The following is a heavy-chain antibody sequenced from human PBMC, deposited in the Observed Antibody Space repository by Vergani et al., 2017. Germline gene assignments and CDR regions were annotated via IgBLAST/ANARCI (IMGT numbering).Heavy chain of an antibody. CDR1: GVSVTDYN. D-gene: IGHD6-13*01. J-gene: IGHJ5*02. CDR2: LSTTGGA. Sequence: QAQLQESGPGLVKPSETLSRTCQVFGVSVTDYNCNWIRQAPGKGLEWIGSLSTTGGATHASHNPSLKSRVSISVDTSKSQFSLRLTSVTAADSAIYYCAGHTHSWQRADRWGQGLLVSVSS. CDR3: AGHTHSWQRADR. V-gene: IGHV4-4*09.